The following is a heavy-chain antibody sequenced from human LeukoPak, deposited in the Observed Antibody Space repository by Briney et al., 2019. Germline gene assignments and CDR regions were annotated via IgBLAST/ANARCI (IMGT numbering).Heavy chain of an antibody. J-gene: IGHJ3*02. CDR1: GGTFSSYA. V-gene: IGHV1-69*04. Sequence: GASVKVSCKASGGTFSSYAISWVRQAPGQGLEWMGRIIPILGIANYAQKFQGRVTITADKSTSTAYMELSSLRSEDTAVYYCARDIGYYDSIGAFDIWGQGTMVTVSS. CDR3: ARDIGYYDSIGAFDI. D-gene: IGHD3-22*01. CDR2: IIPILGIA.